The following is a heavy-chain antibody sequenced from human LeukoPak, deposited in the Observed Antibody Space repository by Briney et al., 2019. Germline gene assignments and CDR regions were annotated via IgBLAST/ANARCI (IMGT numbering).Heavy chain of an antibody. CDR2: IYPGDSDT. CDR3: ARGPYCSSINCYSPYYYYYMDV. V-gene: IGHV5-51*01. CDR1: GYSFTSYW. Sequence: GESLKISCKGSGYSFTSYWIGWVRQMPGKGLEWMGIIYPGDSDTGYSPSFQGQVTISADKSISTAYLQWSSLKASDTAMFYCARGPYCSSINCYSPYYYYYMDVWGRGTTVTVS. J-gene: IGHJ6*03. D-gene: IGHD2-2*01.